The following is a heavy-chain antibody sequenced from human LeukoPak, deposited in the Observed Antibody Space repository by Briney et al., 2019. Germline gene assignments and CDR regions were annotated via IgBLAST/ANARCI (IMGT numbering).Heavy chain of an antibody. CDR2: INPSGGST. J-gene: IGHJ4*02. CDR1: GYTFTSYY. D-gene: IGHD5-18*01. V-gene: IGHV1-46*01. CDR3: ARGGYSYGTFGSLSRGFDY. Sequence: ASVKVSCKASGYTFTSYYMHWVRQAPGQGLEWMGIINPSGGSTSYAQKFQGRVTMTRDTSTSTVYMELSSLRSEDTAVYYCARGGYSYGTFGSLSRGFDYWGQGTLVTVSS.